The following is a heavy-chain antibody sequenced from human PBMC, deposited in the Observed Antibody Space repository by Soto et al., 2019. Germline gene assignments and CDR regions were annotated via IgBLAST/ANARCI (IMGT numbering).Heavy chain of an antibody. CDR1: GGSISSGGYY. CDR2: IYYSGST. CDR3: ARDLARDYDILTGYYKNNGMDV. V-gene: IGHV4-31*03. D-gene: IGHD3-9*01. J-gene: IGHJ6*02. Sequence: SETLSLTCTVSGGSISSGGYYWSWIRQHPGKGLEWIGYIYYSGSTYYNPSLKSRVTISVDTSKNQFSLKLSSVTAADTAVYYCARDLARDYDILTGYYKNNGMDVWGQGTTVT.